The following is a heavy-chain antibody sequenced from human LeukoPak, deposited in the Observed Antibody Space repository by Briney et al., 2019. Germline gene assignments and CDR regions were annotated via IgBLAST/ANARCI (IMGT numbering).Heavy chain of an antibody. CDR3: ARSSDYFTYFVL. J-gene: IGHJ2*01. CDR2: MSSTGNTI. D-gene: IGHD2/OR15-2a*01. CDR1: GFTLSDYY. Sequence: GGSLRLSCAASGFTLSDYYTTWIRQAPGKGLEWVSYMSSTGNTIYYADSVKGRFTVSRDNAKNSLFLQMDSLRAEDTAVYYCARSSDYFTYFVLWGRGSLVTVSS. V-gene: IGHV3-11*04.